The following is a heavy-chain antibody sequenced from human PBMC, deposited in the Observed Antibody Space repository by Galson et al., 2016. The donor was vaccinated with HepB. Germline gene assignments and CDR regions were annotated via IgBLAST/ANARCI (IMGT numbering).Heavy chain of an antibody. CDR2: ISAYNGDI. CDR3: ARSSSGWFASDY. Sequence: SVKVSCKASGFNFNDYGIHWVRQAPGQGLEWMGWISAYNGDIRYAERLQGRVTMTTDTSTSTTYMELRSLRSDDTAVYYYARSSSGWFASDYWGQGTLITVSS. V-gene: IGHV1-18*01. D-gene: IGHD6-19*01. CDR1: GFNFNDYG. J-gene: IGHJ4*02.